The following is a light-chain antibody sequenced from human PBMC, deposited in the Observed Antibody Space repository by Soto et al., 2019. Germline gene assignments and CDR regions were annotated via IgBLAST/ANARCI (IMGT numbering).Light chain of an antibody. CDR2: AAS. CDR1: QSITSY. Sequence: DIQRTHSPSSLSASVEDRVTITCRASQSITSYLNWYQQKLGKAPKLLIYAASSLQSGVPSRFSGSGSETDFTLTISSLQPEDFATYSCQQSYSTTWTCGQGTKGDIK. V-gene: IGKV1-39*01. CDR3: QQSYSTTWT. J-gene: IGKJ1*01.